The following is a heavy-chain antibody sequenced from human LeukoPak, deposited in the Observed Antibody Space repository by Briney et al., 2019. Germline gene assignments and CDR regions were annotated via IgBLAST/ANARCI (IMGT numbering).Heavy chain of an antibody. D-gene: IGHD6-19*01. CDR3: ARGGRGRGFSSGWPQDAFDI. J-gene: IGHJ3*02. Sequence: GASVKVSCKASGYTFTSYDINWVRQATGQGLEWMGWMNPNSGNTGYAQKLQGRVTMTTDTSTSTAYMELRSLRSDATAEYYCARGGRGRGFSSGWPQDAFDIWGQGTMVTVSS. V-gene: IGHV1-8*02. CDR1: GYTFTSYD. CDR2: MNPNSGNT.